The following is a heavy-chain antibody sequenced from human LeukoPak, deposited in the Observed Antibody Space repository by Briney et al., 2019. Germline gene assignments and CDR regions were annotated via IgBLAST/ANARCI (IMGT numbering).Heavy chain of an antibody. Sequence: GGSLRLSCAASGFTVSSNYMSWVRQAPGKGLEWVSVTYSNGRTYYADSVKGRFTISRDNSKNTLYLQMNSLRAEDTALYFCAQWSRYFDYWGQGTLVTVSS. J-gene: IGHJ4*02. D-gene: IGHD1-26*01. CDR3: AQWSRYFDY. CDR1: GFTVSSNY. V-gene: IGHV3-53*01. CDR2: TYSNGRT.